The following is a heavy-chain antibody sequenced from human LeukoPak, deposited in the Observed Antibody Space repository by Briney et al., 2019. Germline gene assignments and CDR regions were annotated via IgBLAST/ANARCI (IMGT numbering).Heavy chain of an antibody. CDR2: ISSSSYI. CDR3: ARGGGGYSYGYPGFDY. CDR1: GFTFSSYS. V-gene: IGHV3-21*01. D-gene: IGHD5-18*01. Sequence: GGSLRLSCAAYGFTFSSYSMNWVRQAPGKGLEWVSSISSSSYIYYADSVKGRFTISRDNAKNSLYLQMNSLRAEDTAVYYCARGGGGYSYGYPGFDYWGQGTLVTVSS. J-gene: IGHJ4*02.